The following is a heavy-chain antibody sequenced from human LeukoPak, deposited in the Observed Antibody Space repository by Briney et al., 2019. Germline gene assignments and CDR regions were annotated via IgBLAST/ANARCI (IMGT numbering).Heavy chain of an antibody. CDR3: ARRVGYFDY. CDR2: IYHSGST. D-gene: IGHD1-26*01. Sequence: SETLSLTCAVSGYSISSGCYWGWIRQPPGKGLEWIGSIYHSGSTYYNPSLKSRVTISVDTSKNQFSLKLSSVTAADTAVYYCARRVGYFDYWGQGTLVTVSS. CDR1: GYSISSGCY. V-gene: IGHV4-38-2*01. J-gene: IGHJ4*02.